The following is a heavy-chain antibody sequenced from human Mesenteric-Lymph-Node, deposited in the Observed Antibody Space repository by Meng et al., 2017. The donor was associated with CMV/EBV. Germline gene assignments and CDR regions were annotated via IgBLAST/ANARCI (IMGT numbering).Heavy chain of an antibody. CDR1: GFTVSSNY. CDR3: AREVPVTASSLDV. V-gene: IGHV3-53*05. J-gene: IGHJ6*02. Sequence: GESLKISCAASGFTVSSNYMSWVRQAPGKGLEWVSVIYSGGSTYYADSVKGRFTISRDNSKNTLYLQMGSLRGEDTAVYYCAREVPVTASSLDVWGQGTTVTVSS. D-gene: IGHD4-11*01. CDR2: IYSGGST.